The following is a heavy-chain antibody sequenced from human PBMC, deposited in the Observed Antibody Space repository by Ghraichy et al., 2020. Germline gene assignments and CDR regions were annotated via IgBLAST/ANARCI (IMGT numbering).Heavy chain of an antibody. D-gene: IGHD4-11*01. J-gene: IGHJ5*02. CDR3: TNGPFSSDGSNYSGQLFP. CDR1: GFSFAYYA. CDR2: IRADGSND. V-gene: IGHV3-30*02. Sequence: GGSLRLSCAASGFSFAYYAMHWVRQAPGKGLEWVAFIRADGSNDYYADSVKGRFTISRDNSKNTLYLQMNSLRTEDTAVYYCTNGPFSSDGSNYSGQLFPWGQGTLVTVSP.